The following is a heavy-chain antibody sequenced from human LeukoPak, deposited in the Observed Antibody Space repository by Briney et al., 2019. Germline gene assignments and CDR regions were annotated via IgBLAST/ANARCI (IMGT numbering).Heavy chain of an antibody. CDR3: ARYDTVTDAFDI. CDR2: IYYTGST. Sequence: SETLSLTCTFSGGSISSYYWSWIRQPPGKGLQWIGYIYYTGSTNYNSSLTSRVTISVDTSKNQFSLELTSMTAADTAVYYCARYDTVTDAFDIWGQGTMVTVSS. CDR1: GGSISSYY. J-gene: IGHJ3*02. D-gene: IGHD3-22*01. V-gene: IGHV4-59*08.